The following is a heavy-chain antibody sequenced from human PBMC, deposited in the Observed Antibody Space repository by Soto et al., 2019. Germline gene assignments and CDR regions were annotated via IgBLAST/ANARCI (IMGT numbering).Heavy chain of an antibody. V-gene: IGHV3-23*01. CDR1: GFTFRNYA. CDR2: ISSSGDNT. J-gene: IGHJ3*02. CDR3: AKFKGGVNDGLDI. D-gene: IGHD1-1*01. Sequence: EVQLLESGGGLVQPGGSLRLSCAASGFTFRNYAMTWVRQAQGKGLEWVSGISSSGDNTYYPSSVRGRFTISRDNSKDTLFLQMSSLRAEDTATDYCAKFKGGVNDGLDIWGQGTMVTVSS.